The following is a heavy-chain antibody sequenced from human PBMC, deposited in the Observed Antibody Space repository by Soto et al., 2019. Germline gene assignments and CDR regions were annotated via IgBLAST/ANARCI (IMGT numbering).Heavy chain of an antibody. J-gene: IGHJ4*02. CDR3: AKDRGAYGSGSYSTH. V-gene: IGHV3-23*01. CDR1: GFTFSSYA. CDR2: ISGSGGYT. D-gene: IGHD3-10*01. Sequence: PGGSLILSCAASGFTFSSYAMSWVRQAPGKGLEWVSSISGSGGYTYYADSVKGRFTISRDNSKNTLYLQMNSLRAEDTDVYYCAKDRGAYGSGSYSTHWGQGTLVTSPQ.